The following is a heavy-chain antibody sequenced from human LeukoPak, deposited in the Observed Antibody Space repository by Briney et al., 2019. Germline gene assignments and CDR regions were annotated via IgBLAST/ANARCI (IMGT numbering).Heavy chain of an antibody. Sequence: TLSLTCTVSGGSISSGAYYWSWIRQHPGKGLEWIGYISYSGSTYYNPSLKSRLTISVDTSKNQFSLKLSSVTAADTAVYYCASLGDTAMAVDYWGQGTLVTVSS. J-gene: IGHJ4*02. D-gene: IGHD5-18*01. CDR2: ISYSGST. CDR3: ASLGDTAMAVDY. V-gene: IGHV4-31*03. CDR1: GGSISSGAYY.